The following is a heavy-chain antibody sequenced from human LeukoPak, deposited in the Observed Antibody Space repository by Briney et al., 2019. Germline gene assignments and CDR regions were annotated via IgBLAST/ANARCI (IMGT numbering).Heavy chain of an antibody. CDR1: GGSISSYY. D-gene: IGHD3-10*01. Sequence: PSETLSLTCTVSGGSISSYYWSWIRQPPGKGLEWIGYIYYSGSTNYNPSLKSRVTIPVDTSKNQFSLKLSSVTAADTAVYYCARHFGVSYYYYGMDVWGQGTTVTVSS. J-gene: IGHJ6*02. CDR2: IYYSGST. CDR3: ARHFGVSYYYYGMDV. V-gene: IGHV4-59*08.